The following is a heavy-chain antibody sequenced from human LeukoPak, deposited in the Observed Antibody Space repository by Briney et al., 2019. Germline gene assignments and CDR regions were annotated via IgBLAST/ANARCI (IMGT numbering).Heavy chain of an antibody. CDR2: LNPSGGST. V-gene: IGHV1-46*01. CDR1: GYTFTTYY. D-gene: IGHD6-13*01. CDR3: ARDGSSWQFDY. Sequence: GASVKVSCKASGYTFTTYYMHWVRQAPGQGLEWMGILNPSGGSTTYAQKFQGRVTMTRDTSTSTVYMELGSLRSEDTAVYYCARDGSSWQFDYWGQGTLVTVSS. J-gene: IGHJ4*02.